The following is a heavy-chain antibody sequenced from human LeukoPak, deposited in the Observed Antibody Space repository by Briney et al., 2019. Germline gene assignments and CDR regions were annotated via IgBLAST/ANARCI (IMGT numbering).Heavy chain of an antibody. CDR3: AKDKRYSGYDPFDY. CDR2: ISGDGGST. D-gene: IGHD5-12*01. J-gene: IGHJ4*02. CDR1: GLTFDAYA. V-gene: IGHV3-43*02. Sequence: GGSQTLSCAASGLTFDAYAMHWVRQAPGKGLEWVCLISGDGGSTYYADSVKGRFTISRDNSKNSLYLQMNSLRTEDTALYYCAKDKRYSGYDPFDYWGQGTLVTVSS.